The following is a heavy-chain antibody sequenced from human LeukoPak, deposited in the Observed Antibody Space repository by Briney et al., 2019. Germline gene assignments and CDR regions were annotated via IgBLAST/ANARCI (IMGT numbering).Heavy chain of an antibody. V-gene: IGHV4-4*09. Sequence: SETLSLTCTVSGGSISSYYWSWIRQPPGKGREWIGYIYISGSTDYNPSLKSRVTISLDTSKNLFSLKLSSLTAADTAVYYCARHRGYERTGYYFLDAFDFWGQGTMVTVSS. J-gene: IGHJ3*01. CDR3: ARHRGYERTGYYFLDAFDF. D-gene: IGHD3-22*01. CDR2: IYISGST. CDR1: GGSISSYY.